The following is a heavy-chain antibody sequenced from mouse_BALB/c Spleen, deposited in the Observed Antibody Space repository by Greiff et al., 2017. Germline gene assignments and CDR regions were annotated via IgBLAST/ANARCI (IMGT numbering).Heavy chain of an antibody. J-gene: IGHJ3*01. V-gene: IGHV5-6*02. CDR3: ARRSTMTSWFAY. CDR2: ISSGGSYT. D-gene: IGHD2-4*01. CDR1: GFTFSSYG. Sequence: EVNVVESGGDLVKPGGSLKLSCAASGFTFSSYGMSWVRQTPDKRLEWVATISSGGSYTYYPDSVKGRFTISRDNAKNTLYLQMSSLKSEDTAMYYCARRSTMTSWFAYWGQGTLVTVSA.